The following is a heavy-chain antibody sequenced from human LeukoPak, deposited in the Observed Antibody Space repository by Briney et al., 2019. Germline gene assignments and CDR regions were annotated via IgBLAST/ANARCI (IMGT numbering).Heavy chain of an antibody. V-gene: IGHV3-21*01. CDR3: ARDSFNDFWSGYYRGGFDP. Sequence: GGSLRLSCAASGCTFSSYSMNWVRQAPGKGLEWVASISSSSSYIYYADSVKGGFTISRDHAKNSLYLQMNRLRAEHTAVYYCARDSFNDFWSGYYRGGFDPWGQGTLVTVSS. D-gene: IGHD3-3*01. CDR1: GCTFSSYS. J-gene: IGHJ5*02. CDR2: ISSSSSYI.